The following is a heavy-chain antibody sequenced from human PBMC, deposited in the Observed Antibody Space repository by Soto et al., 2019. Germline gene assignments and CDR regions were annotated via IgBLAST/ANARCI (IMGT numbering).Heavy chain of an antibody. CDR2: IKSKTDGGTT. CDR3: TTVEVTDYPDYYYYMDV. J-gene: IGHJ6*03. D-gene: IGHD4-17*01. CDR1: GFTFSNAW. Sequence: EVQLVESGGGLVKPGGSLRLSCAASGFTFSNAWMSWVRQAPGKGLEWVGRIKSKTDGGTTDYAAPVKGRFTISRDDSKNTLYLQMNSLKTEDTAVYYCTTVEVTDYPDYYYYMDVWGKGTTVTVSS. V-gene: IGHV3-15*01.